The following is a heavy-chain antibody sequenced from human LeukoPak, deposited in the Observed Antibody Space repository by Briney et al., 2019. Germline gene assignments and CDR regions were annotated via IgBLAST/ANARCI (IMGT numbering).Heavy chain of an antibody. V-gene: IGHV4-39*07. D-gene: IGHD3-9*01. J-gene: IGHJ5*02. CDR3: ARGLVIANWFDP. CDR1: GGSISSSSYY. Sequence: PSETLSLTCTVSGGSISSSSYYWGWIRQPPGKGLEWIGSIYYSGSTYYNPSLKSRVTISVDTSKNQFSLKLSSVAAADTAVYYCARGLVIANWFDPWGQGTLVTVSS. CDR2: IYYSGST.